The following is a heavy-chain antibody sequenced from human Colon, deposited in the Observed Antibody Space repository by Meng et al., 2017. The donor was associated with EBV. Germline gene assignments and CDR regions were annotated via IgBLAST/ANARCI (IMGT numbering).Heavy chain of an antibody. Sequence: VPLQESGPGLVGPSQTLSRTCTGSGGSMSSGNYYWSWIRQPPGKGLEWIGYIHHSGSAYYNPSLKSRVSISVDTSKNQFSLNLNSMTAADTAVYYCASFDHIPRRNYFDYWGQGTLVTVSS. J-gene: IGHJ4*02. D-gene: IGHD2-21*01. CDR2: IHHSGSA. CDR3: ASFDHIPRRNYFDY. CDR1: GGSMSSGNYY. V-gene: IGHV4-30-4*01.